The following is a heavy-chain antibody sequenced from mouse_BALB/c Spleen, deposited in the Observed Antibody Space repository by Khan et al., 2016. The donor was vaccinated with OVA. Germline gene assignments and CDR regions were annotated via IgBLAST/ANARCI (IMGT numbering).Heavy chain of an antibody. D-gene: IGHD2-3*01. CDR1: GYSITSDYA. Sequence: EVQLQESGPGLVKPSQSLSLTCTVTGYSITSDYAWNWIRQFPENTLEWMGYISYSGSTNYNPSLKSRISITRDTSKNQFILQLNSVTTEDTATYYCARDGSRYNYAMDYGGQGTSVTVSS. J-gene: IGHJ4*01. CDR2: ISYSGST. CDR3: ARDGSRYNYAMDY. V-gene: IGHV3-2*02.